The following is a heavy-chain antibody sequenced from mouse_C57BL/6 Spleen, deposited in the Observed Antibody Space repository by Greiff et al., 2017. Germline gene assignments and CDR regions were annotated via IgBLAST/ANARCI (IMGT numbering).Heavy chain of an antibody. V-gene: IGHV1-15*01. CDR3: TRWSTTVVERAWFAY. Sequence: VKLVESGAELVRPGASVTLSCKASGYTFTDYEMHWVKQTPVHGLEWIGAIDPETGGTSYNQKFKGKAILTADKSSSTAYMELRSLTSEDSAVYYCTRWSTTVVERAWFAYWGQGTLVTVSA. CDR2: IDPETGGT. D-gene: IGHD1-1*01. J-gene: IGHJ3*01. CDR1: GYTFTDYE.